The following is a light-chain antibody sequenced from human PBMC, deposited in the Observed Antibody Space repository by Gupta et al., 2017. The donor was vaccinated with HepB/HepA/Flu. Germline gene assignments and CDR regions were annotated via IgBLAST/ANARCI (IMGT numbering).Light chain of an antibody. Sequence: DIQMTQSPSSLSASVGDRVTITCQASQDITNYLNWYQQKPGKAPKLLIYDASNLERGVPSRFSGSGFGTDFTFTISSLQPEDIATYYCQHCHNMPLSFGGGTKVEIK. CDR3: QHCHNMPLS. CDR2: DAS. CDR1: QDITNY. V-gene: IGKV1-33*01. J-gene: IGKJ4*01.